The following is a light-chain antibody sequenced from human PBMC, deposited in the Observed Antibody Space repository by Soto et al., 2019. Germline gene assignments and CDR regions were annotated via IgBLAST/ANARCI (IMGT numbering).Light chain of an antibody. Sequence: DIQMTQSPSTLSASVGDTVTLTCRASQGFTNYLAWYQQTPGKAPKLLIYAASTLQSGVPPRFSGSGSGTHFTLTISSLQPEDAATYYCQKYNTAPYTFGQGTRLEIK. V-gene: IGKV1-27*01. CDR3: QKYNTAPYT. CDR2: AAS. J-gene: IGKJ5*01. CDR1: QGFTNY.